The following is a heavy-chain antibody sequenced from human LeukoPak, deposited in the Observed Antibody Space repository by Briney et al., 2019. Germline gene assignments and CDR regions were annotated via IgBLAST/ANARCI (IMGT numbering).Heavy chain of an antibody. V-gene: IGHV4-34*01. CDR2: INHSGST. CDR1: GGSFSGYY. J-gene: IGHJ5*02. Sequence: SETLSLTCAVYGGSFSGYYWSWIRQPPGKGLEWIGEINHSGSTSYNPSLKSRVTISVDTSKNHFSLKLTSVTAADTAVYYCVRGGYDYVWGSYRHNWFDPWGQGTLVTVSS. CDR3: VRGGYDYVWGSYRHNWFDP. D-gene: IGHD3-16*02.